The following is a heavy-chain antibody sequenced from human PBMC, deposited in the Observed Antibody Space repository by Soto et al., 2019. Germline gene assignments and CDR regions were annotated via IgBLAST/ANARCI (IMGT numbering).Heavy chain of an antibody. J-gene: IGHJ3*01. Sequence: QMHLQESGSGLVKPSQTLSLTCAVSGGSLSSSAYSWSWIRQPPGKGLEWIGFIYQSGSTYYNPSLKSRVTMSLDRPKNQFSLKLSSVTAADTAVYYCARELLFYDSDGFSWDDAFDLWGQGTMVTVSS. CDR1: GGSLSSSAYS. V-gene: IGHV4-30-2*01. CDR2: IYQSGST. CDR3: ARELLFYDSDGFSWDDAFDL. D-gene: IGHD3-22*01.